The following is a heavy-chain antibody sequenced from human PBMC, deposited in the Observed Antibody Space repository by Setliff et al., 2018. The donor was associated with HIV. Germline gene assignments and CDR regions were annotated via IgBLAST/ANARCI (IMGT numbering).Heavy chain of an antibody. D-gene: IGHD6-13*01. CDR1: GGSVSSSNW. CDR3: ARMAAAGRGHYYYYVDV. Sequence: SETLSLTCAVSGGSVSSSNWWNWVRQSPGKGLEWIGEVNHSGSTNYNPSLKSRITISVDKSKNEFSLRLNTVTAADTAVYFCARMAAAGRGHYYYYVDVWGKGTTVTVSS. CDR2: VNHSGST. J-gene: IGHJ6*03. V-gene: IGHV4-4*02.